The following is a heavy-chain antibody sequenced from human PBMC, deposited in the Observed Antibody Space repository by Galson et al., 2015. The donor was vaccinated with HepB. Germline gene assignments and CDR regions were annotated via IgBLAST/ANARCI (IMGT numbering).Heavy chain of an antibody. V-gene: IGHV3-30*04. D-gene: IGHD2-2*01. J-gene: IGHJ4*02. CDR2: ISYDGNIN. Sequence: SLRLSCAGSGFSFSSYVVRWVRQGPGKGLVWVVVISYDGNINIYLDSVKGRFTISRDNSKDPLYLQMNSVRVEDTAVYYCARDPVPGAPDYFDYWGQGTLVTGSS. CDR3: ARDPVPGAPDYFDY. CDR1: GFSFSSYV.